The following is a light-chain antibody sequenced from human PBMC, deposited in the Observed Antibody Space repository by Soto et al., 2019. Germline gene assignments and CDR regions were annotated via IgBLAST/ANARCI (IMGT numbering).Light chain of an antibody. V-gene: IGLV1-47*01. Sequence: QSVLTQPPSASGTPGKRVTISCSGGTSNIGRNHVYWYQHLPGAAPKLLIYKSNQRPSGVPDRFSGSKSGTSASLAISGLRSEDEADYFCAAWDDTLSVLFGGGTKLTVL. CDR3: AAWDDTLSVL. CDR1: TSNIGRNH. CDR2: KSN. J-gene: IGLJ2*01.